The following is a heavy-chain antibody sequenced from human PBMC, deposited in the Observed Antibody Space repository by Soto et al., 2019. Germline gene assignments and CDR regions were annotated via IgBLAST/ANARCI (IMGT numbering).Heavy chain of an antibody. J-gene: IGHJ6*03. Sequence: SETLSLTCTVSGGTISSYYWGWIRQPTGKGLEWIGYIYYSGSTNYNPSLKSRVTISVDTSKNQFSLKLSSVTAADTAVYYCARGSPYGDRNYYYYYYMDVWGKGTTVTVSS. CDR2: IYYSGST. V-gene: IGHV4-59*01. D-gene: IGHD4-17*01. CDR3: ARGSPYGDRNYYYYYYMDV. CDR1: GGTISSYY.